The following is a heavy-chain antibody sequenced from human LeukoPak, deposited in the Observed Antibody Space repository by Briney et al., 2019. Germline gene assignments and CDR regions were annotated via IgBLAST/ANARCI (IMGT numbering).Heavy chain of an antibody. CDR2: INPSSGST. CDR1: GYTFTSYY. D-gene: IGHD3-22*01. CDR3: AREISGYYLDY. Sequence: ASVKVSCKTSGYTFTSYYMHWVRQAPGQGLEWMGIINPSSGSTSYAQKFQGRVTMTRDTSTSTVYMELSSLRSEDTAVYYCAREISGYYLDYWGQGTLVTVSS. V-gene: IGHV1-46*01. J-gene: IGHJ4*02.